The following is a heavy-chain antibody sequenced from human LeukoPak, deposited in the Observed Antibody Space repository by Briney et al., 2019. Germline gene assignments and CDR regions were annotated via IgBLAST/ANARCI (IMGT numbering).Heavy chain of an antibody. J-gene: IGHJ6*03. D-gene: IGHD4-23*01. V-gene: IGHV1-46*01. CDR3: ARDQSDYGGNEGPHNPYYYYYMDV. CDR2: INPSGGST. Sequence: GASVKVSCKASGYTFTSYYMHWVRQAPGQGLEWMGIINPSGGSTSYAQKFQGRVTMTRDTSTSTVYMELSSLRSEDTAVYYCARDQSDYGGNEGPHNPYYYYYMDVWGKGTTVTVSS. CDR1: GYTFTSYY.